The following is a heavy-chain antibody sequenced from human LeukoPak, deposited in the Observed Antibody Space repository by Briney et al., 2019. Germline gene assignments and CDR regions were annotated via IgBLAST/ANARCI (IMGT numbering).Heavy chain of an antibody. V-gene: IGHV3-11*01. CDR2: ISSSGSII. CDR1: GFTFSDYY. Sequence: PGGSLRLSCAASGFTFSDYYVSWIRQAPGKGLEWVSYISSSGSIIYYADSVKGRFTISRDSAKNSLYLQMNSLRAEDTAVYYCARDTEKSPGYYYGMDVWGQGTTVTVSS. D-gene: IGHD4-11*01. CDR3: ARDTEKSPGYYYGMDV. J-gene: IGHJ6*02.